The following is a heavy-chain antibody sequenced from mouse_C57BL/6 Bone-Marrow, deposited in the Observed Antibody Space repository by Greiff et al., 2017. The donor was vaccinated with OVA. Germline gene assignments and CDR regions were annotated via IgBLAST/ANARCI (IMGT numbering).Heavy chain of an antibody. CDR1: GYTFTSYW. CDR3: ARGELSYAMDY. V-gene: IGHV1-52*01. J-gene: IGHJ4*01. Sequence: QVQLQQPGAELVRPGSSVKLSCKASGYTFTSYWMHWVKQRPIQGLEWIGNIDPSDSETHYNQKFKDKATLTVDKSSSTAYMQLSSLTSEDSAVYYCARGELSYAMDYWGQGTSVTVSS. CDR2: IDPSDSET. D-gene: IGHD1-3*01.